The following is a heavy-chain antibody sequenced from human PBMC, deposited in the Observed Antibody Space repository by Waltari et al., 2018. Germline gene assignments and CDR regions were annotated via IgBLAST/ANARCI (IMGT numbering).Heavy chain of an antibody. J-gene: IGHJ6*02. CDR2: SNHSGST. CDR1: GGSFSGYY. D-gene: IGHD3-10*01. V-gene: IGHV4-34*01. Sequence: QVQLQQWGAGLLKPSETLSLTCAVYGGSFSGYYWSWIRQPPGKGLEWLWESNHSGSTNANPYLKRRLTRSVDTTKNKVSVKLSSVTAADTAVYYCARGRRILNYYGSGGYYSSDVWGQGTTVTVSS. CDR3: ARGRRILNYYGSGGYYSSDV.